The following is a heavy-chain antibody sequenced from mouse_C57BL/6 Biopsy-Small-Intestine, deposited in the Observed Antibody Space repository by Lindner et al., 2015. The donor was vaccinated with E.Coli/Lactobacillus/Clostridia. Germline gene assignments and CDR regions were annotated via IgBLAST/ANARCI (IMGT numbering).Heavy chain of an antibody. V-gene: IGHV1-7*01. J-gene: IGHJ2*01. Sequence: VQLQESGAELAKPGASVKMSCKASGYTFTSYWMHWVKQRPGQGLEWIGYIDPSSGSTECNQKFKDKATLTADKSSSTAYMQLSSLTSEDSAVYYYARSLYPGYFDYWGQGHHSHSLL. CDR1: GYTFTSYW. D-gene: IGHD2-1*01. CDR3: ARSLYPGYFDY. CDR2: IDPSSGST.